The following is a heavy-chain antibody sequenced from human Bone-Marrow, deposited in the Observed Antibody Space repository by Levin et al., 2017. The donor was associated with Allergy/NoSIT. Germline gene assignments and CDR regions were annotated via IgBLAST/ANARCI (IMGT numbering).Heavy chain of an antibody. Sequence: SCEVSGFTFSIHDMHWFRQAPGKGLEWVALIRYNGSDKFYAEPVKGRFTISRDNSKDTVYLQMNNLRAEDTAVYYCARGTFHSSDWYGGDFGGQGALVTVSS. CDR2: IRYNGSDK. D-gene: IGHD6-19*01. CDR3: ARGTFHSSDWYGGDF. CDR1: GFTFSIHD. J-gene: IGHJ4*02. V-gene: IGHV3-33*01.